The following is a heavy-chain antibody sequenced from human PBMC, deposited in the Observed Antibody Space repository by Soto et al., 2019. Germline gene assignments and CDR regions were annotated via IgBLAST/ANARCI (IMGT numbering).Heavy chain of an antibody. J-gene: IGHJ5*02. CDR2: INPNSGGT. CDR1: GYTFTGYY. CDR3: AREVVAAAGTEANWFDP. Sequence: GASVKVSCKASGYTFTGYYMHWVRQAPGQGLEWMGWINPNSGGTNYAQKFQGWVTMTRDTSISTAYMELSRLRSDDTAVYYCAREVVAAAGTEANWFDPWGQGTLVTVSS. D-gene: IGHD6-13*01. V-gene: IGHV1-2*04.